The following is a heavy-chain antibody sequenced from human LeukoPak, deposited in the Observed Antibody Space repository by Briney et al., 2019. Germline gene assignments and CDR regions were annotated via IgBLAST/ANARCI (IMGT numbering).Heavy chain of an antibody. J-gene: IGHJ4*02. Sequence: GGSLRLSCAASGFTFSSYWMHWVRQVPGKGLVWVSRINSDGSTTIYADSVKGRFTISRDNAKNTLYLQMNSLRAGDTAVYYCARGQGSDPDYWGQGTLVTVSS. CDR1: GFTFSSYW. CDR2: INSDGSTT. CDR3: ARGQGSDPDY. V-gene: IGHV3-74*01.